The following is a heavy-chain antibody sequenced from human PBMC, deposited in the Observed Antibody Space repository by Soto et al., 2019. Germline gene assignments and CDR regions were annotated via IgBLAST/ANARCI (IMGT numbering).Heavy chain of an antibody. D-gene: IGHD3-3*01. CDR1: GGSISSGGYY. Sequence: PSETLSLTCTVSGGSISSGGYYWSWIRQHPGKGLEWIGYIYYSGSTYYNPSLKSRVTISVDTSKNQNYLKMSSVTAADTAVYYCAREVVFGVVKQYYFDYWGQGTLVTVSS. CDR3: AREVVFGVVKQYYFDY. V-gene: IGHV4-31*03. J-gene: IGHJ4*02. CDR2: IYYSGST.